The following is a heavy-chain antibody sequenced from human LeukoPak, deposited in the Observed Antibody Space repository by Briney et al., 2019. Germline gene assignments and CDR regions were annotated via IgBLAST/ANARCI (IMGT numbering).Heavy chain of an antibody. Sequence: PSETLSLTCAIYGGSISSGGYSWSWIRQHPGKGQEWIGYIYYSGSTYYNPSVESRVTIPVGTSKNQFCLELSSVTAADTAVYYCASTTQPIPVVRFLEWPDAFDIWGQGTMVTVSS. J-gene: IGHJ3*02. D-gene: IGHD3-3*01. V-gene: IGHV4-31*11. CDR2: IYYSGST. CDR3: ASTTQPIPVVRFLEWPDAFDI. CDR1: GGSISSGGYS.